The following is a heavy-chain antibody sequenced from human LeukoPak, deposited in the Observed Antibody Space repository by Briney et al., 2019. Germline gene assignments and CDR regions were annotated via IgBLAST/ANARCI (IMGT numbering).Heavy chain of an antibody. V-gene: IGHV3-9*01. CDR1: GFTFDDYA. CDR3: AKDINNETSQGMDV. D-gene: IGHD2-8*01. Sequence: PGRSLRLSCAASGFTFDDYAMDWVRPAPGKGLEWVSGTSWNSGSIGHTDSVKGRFTIARDNAKNSLYLQMNSLRAEDTALYYCAKDINNETSQGMDVWGQGTTVTVSS. J-gene: IGHJ6*02. CDR2: TSWNSGSI.